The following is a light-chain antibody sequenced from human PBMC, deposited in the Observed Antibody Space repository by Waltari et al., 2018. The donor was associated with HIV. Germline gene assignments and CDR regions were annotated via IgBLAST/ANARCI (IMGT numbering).Light chain of an antibody. CDR1: SSDVGGYNY. CDR2: DVS. CDR3: CSYAGSYTFHVV. V-gene: IGLV2-11*01. Sequence: QSALTQPRSVSGSPGQSVTISCTGTSSDVGGYNYLSWHQQHPGKAPKLMIYDVSKRPSGVPDRFSASKSGNTASLTISGLQAEDEADYYCCSYAGSYTFHVVFGGGTKLTVL. J-gene: IGLJ2*01.